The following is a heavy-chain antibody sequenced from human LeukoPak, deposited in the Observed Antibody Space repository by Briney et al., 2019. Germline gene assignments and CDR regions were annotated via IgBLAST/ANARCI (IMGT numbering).Heavy chain of an antibody. Sequence: SETLSLTCTVSGGSISRSRDYWGWIRQPPGKGLEWIGSIYYSGSTNYNPSLKSRVTMSVDTSKNQFSLKLSSVTAADTAVYYCARGAYYYGSGKIFDYWGQGTLVTVSS. CDR2: IYYSGST. J-gene: IGHJ4*02. V-gene: IGHV4-39*07. CDR3: ARGAYYYGSGKIFDY. CDR1: GGSISRSRDY. D-gene: IGHD3-10*01.